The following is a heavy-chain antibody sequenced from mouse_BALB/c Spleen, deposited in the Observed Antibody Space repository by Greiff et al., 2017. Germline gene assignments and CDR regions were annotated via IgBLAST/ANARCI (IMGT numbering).Heavy chain of an antibody. D-gene: IGHD1-1*01. CDR3: ARKGYYGSSYDWFAY. V-gene: IGHV1-9*01. Sequence: VQRVESGAELMKPGASVKISCKATGYTFSSYWIEWVKQRPGHGLEWIGEILPGSGSTNYNEKFKGKATFTADTSSNTAYMQLSSLTSEDSAVYYCARKGYYGSSYDWFAYWGQGTLVTVSA. J-gene: IGHJ3*01. CDR1: GYTFSSYW. CDR2: ILPGSGST.